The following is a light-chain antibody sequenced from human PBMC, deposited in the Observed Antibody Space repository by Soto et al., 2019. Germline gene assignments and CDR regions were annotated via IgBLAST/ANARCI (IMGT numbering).Light chain of an antibody. CDR1: QRIGPY. J-gene: IGKJ1*01. Sequence: DIQMTQSPPSLSASVLARVTIXWRASQRIGPYVNWYQQKPGNPPKLLISAATNLADGVPSRFGGSGSGTDFTLSVSSLQPEDFATYYCQQSYSLPVWTFGQGTKVDIK. V-gene: IGKV1-39*01. CDR3: QQSYSLPVWT. CDR2: AAT.